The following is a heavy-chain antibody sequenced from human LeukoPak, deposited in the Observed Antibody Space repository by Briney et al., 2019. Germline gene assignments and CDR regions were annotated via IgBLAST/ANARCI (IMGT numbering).Heavy chain of an antibody. J-gene: IGHJ6*02. CDR2: IYPGDSET. CDR1: GYTFSTRW. V-gene: IGHV5-51*01. Sequence: GESLKISCRGSGYTFSTRWIAWVRQKPGKGLEWMGTIYPGDSETKYSPSFEGQVTISGDNSINTVYLQWDSPKASDTAMYYCARAKGSIYFYGMDVWAQGTMVIVSS. CDR3: ARAKGSIYFYGMDV. D-gene: IGHD4-4*01.